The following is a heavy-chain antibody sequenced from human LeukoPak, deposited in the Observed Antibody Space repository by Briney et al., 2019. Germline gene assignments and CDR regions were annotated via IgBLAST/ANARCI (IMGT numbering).Heavy chain of an antibody. Sequence: PGRSLRLSCAASGFTFSSYAMHWVRQAPGKGLESLAVISYDGSNKYYADSVKGRSTISRDNSRNTLYLQMNSLRAEDTAVYYCAKDRVPMIVVVMQSWGQGTLVTVSS. CDR2: ISYDGSNK. V-gene: IGHV3-30*04. CDR1: GFTFSSYA. CDR3: AKDRVPMIVVVMQS. J-gene: IGHJ5*02. D-gene: IGHD3-22*01.